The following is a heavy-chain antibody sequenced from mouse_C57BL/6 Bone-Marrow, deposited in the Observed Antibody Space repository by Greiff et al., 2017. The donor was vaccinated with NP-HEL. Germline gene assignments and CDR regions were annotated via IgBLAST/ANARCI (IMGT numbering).Heavy chain of an antibody. CDR2: ISNGGGST. J-gene: IGHJ4*01. V-gene: IGHV5-12*01. Sequence: EVMLVESGGGLVQPGGSLKLSCAASGFTFSDYYMYWVRQTPEKRLEWVAYISNGGGSTYYPATVKGRFTISRDNAKNTLYLQMGRLKSEDTAMYYCASPYGSYSHYYAMDYWGQGTSVTVSS. CDR3: ASPYGSYSHYYAMDY. CDR1: GFTFSDYY. D-gene: IGHD1-1*01.